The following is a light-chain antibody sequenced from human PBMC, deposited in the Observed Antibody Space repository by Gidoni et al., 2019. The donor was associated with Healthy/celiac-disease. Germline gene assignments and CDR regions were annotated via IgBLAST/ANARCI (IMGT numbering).Light chain of an antibody. CDR2: EAS. V-gene: IGKV1-5*03. J-gene: IGKJ1*01. CDR3: QQCNSYPGT. Sequence: DIQITQSPSPLSASVGDRVTITCRASQSISSWFAWYQQKPGKAPKLLIYEASSLESGVPSRFSGSGSGTEFTLTISSLQPDDFATYYCQQCNSYPGTFGQGTKVEIK. CDR1: QSISSW.